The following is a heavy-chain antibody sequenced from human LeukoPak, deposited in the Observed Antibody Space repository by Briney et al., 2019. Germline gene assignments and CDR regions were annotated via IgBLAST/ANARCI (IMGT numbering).Heavy chain of an antibody. Sequence: SVKVSCKASGGTFSSYAISWVRQAPGQGLEWMGGIIPIFGTANYAQKSQGRVTITADESTSTAYMELSSLRSEDTAVYYCARWVTVWNYVDYGMDVWGQGTTVTVSS. D-gene: IGHD1-7*01. J-gene: IGHJ6*02. CDR2: IIPIFGTA. V-gene: IGHV1-69*01. CDR3: ARWVTVWNYVDYGMDV. CDR1: GGTFSSYA.